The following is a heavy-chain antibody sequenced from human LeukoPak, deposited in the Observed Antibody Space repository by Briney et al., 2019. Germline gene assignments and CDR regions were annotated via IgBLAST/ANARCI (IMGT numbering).Heavy chain of an antibody. V-gene: IGHV1-2*02. CDR2: INPKTGGT. CDR3: VRVTGQQWLVEGSGWFDP. J-gene: IGHJ5*02. Sequence: GASVKLSCKTSGYTFTGYFMHWVRQAPGQGLEWMGWINPKTGGTDYAQKFQGRVNMTRGTSISTAYMDLRRMRSDDTAVYYCVRVTGQQWLVEGSGWFDPWGQGTLVTVSS. D-gene: IGHD6-19*01. CDR1: GYTFTGYF.